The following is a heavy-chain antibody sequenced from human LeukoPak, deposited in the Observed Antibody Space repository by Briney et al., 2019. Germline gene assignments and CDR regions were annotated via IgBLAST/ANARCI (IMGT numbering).Heavy chain of an antibody. CDR1: GGSFSGYY. J-gene: IGHJ4*02. CDR2: INHSGST. CDR3: ARGVVPRWLLYRSGRFDY. Sequence: SETLSLTCAVYGGSFSGYYWSSIPQPPRKGLECIGEINHSGSTNYNPSLKSRVTISVDTSKNQFSLKLSSVTAADTAVYYCARGVVPRWLLYRSGRFDYWGQGTLVTVSS. V-gene: IGHV4-34*01. D-gene: IGHD3-3*01.